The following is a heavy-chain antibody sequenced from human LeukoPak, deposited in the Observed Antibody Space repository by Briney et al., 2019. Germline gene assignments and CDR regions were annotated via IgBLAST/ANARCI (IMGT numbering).Heavy chain of an antibody. CDR1: GGSISSGGYS. J-gene: IGHJ6*02. V-gene: IGHV4-30-2*01. Sequence: PSETLSLTCAVSGGSISSGGYSWSWIRQPPGKGLEWIGYIYHSGSTYYNPSLKSRVTISVDRSKNQFSLKLSSVTAADTAVCYCARGQPDYYYYYGMDVWGQGTTVTVSS. CDR2: IYHSGST. CDR3: ARGQPDYYYYYGMDV.